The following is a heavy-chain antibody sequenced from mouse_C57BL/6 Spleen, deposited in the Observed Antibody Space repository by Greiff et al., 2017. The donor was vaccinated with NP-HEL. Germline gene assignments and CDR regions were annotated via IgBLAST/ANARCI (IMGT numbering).Heavy chain of an antibody. CDR3: ARDYGSSYLFFAY. CDR1: GYTFTSYW. J-gene: IGHJ3*01. Sequence: QVQLQQPGAELVMPGASVKLSCKASGYTFTSYWMHWVKQRPGQGLEWIGEIDPSDSYTNYNQKFKGKSTFTVDKSSSTAYMQLSSLTSEDSAVYYCARDYGSSYLFFAYWGQGTLVTVSA. CDR2: IDPSDSYT. V-gene: IGHV1-69*01. D-gene: IGHD1-1*01.